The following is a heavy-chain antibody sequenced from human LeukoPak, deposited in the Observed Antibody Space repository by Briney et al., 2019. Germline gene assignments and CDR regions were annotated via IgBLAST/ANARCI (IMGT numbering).Heavy chain of an antibody. Sequence: GGSLRLSCAASGFTFSSYAMSWVRQAPGKGLEWVSAISGSGGSTYYADSVKGRFTISRDNSKNTLYLQMNSLRAEDTAVYCCAKSVRPFQLLYLDYWGQGTLVTVSS. CDR3: AKSVRPFQLLYLDY. J-gene: IGHJ4*02. CDR1: GFTFSSYA. V-gene: IGHV3-23*01. CDR2: ISGSGGST. D-gene: IGHD2-2*01.